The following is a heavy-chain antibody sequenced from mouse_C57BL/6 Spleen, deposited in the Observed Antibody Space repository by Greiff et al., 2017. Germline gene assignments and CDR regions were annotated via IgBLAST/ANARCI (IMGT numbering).Heavy chain of an antibody. CDR1: GYTFTDYE. CDR3: TREDLLLRSYAMDY. D-gene: IGHD1-1*01. Sequence: QVQLKQSGAELVRPGASVTLSCTASGYTFTDYEMHWVKQTPVHGLEWIGAIDPETGGTAYNQKFKGKAILTADKSSSTAYMELRSLTSEDSAVYYCTREDLLLRSYAMDYWGQGTSVTVSS. CDR2: IDPETGGT. J-gene: IGHJ4*01. V-gene: IGHV1-15*01.